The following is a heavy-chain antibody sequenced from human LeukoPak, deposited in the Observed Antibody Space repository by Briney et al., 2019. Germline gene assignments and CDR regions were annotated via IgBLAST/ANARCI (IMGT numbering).Heavy chain of an antibody. J-gene: IGHJ4*02. CDR2: MNPNSGNT. Sequence: ASAKVSCKASGYTFTSYDINWVRQATGQGLEWMGWMNPNSGNTGYAQKFQGRVTMTRNTSISTAYMELSSLRSEDTAVYYCARGIAAAGGPDYWGQGTLVTVSS. CDR3: ARGIAAAGGPDY. V-gene: IGHV1-8*01. D-gene: IGHD6-13*01. CDR1: GYTFTSYD.